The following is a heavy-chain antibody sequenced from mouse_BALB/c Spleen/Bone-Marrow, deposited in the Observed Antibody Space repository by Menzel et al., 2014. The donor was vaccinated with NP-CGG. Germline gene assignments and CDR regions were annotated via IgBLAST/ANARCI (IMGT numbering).Heavy chain of an antibody. CDR1: GYTFTDYY. CDR3: ARRGYFDY. J-gene: IGHJ2*01. Sequence: QVQLQQSGAELARPGASVKLSCKASGYTFTDYYINWVKQRTGQGLEWIGEIYPGSGNTYYNEKFKGKATLTADESSSTAYMQLSSLTSEDSAVYFCARRGYFDYWGQGTTLTVSS. CDR2: IYPGSGNT. V-gene: IGHV1-77*01.